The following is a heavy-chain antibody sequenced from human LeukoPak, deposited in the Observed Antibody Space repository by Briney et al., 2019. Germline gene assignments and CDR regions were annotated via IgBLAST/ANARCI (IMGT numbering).Heavy chain of an antibody. D-gene: IGHD5-18*01. V-gene: IGHV3-33*01. CDR2: IWYDGSNK. CDR1: GFTFSNYG. CDR3: AREGKYSYGPFDY. J-gene: IGHJ4*02. Sequence: GGSLRLSCAASGFTFSNYGMHWVRQAPGKGLEWVAVIWYDGSNKYYADSVKGRFTISRDNSKNTLFLQMNSLRAEDTAVYYCAREGKYSYGPFDYWGQGTLVTVSS.